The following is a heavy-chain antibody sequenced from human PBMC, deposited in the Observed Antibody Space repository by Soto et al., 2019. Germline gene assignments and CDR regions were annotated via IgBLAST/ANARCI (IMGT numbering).Heavy chain of an antibody. CDR2: ISPGSRYP. J-gene: IGHJ5*02. Sequence: SLILSCAGSGFPFGDSYMSWIRQAPGKGLEWLSYISPGSRYPAYADSVKGRFTISRDNAKRSLYLQMMSLTAEDTAIYYCVRGGGGGLFDPWGQGTMVTVSS. D-gene: IGHD2-15*01. CDR3: VRGGGGGLFDP. CDR1: GFPFGDSY. V-gene: IGHV3-11*06.